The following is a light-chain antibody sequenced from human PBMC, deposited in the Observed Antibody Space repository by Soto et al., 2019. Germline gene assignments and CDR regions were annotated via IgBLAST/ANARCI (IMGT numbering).Light chain of an antibody. CDR3: SSYTTRTTLVI. CDR1: SSDIGAYNY. V-gene: IGLV2-14*03. J-gene: IGLJ2*01. CDR2: DVT. Sequence: QSALTQPASVSGSPGQSITISCTGTSSDIGAYNYGSWYQHHPGKAPKLMIYDVTNRPSGVSNRFSGSKSGNTASLTISGLQAEDEADYYCSSYTTRTTLVIFGGGTKVTVL.